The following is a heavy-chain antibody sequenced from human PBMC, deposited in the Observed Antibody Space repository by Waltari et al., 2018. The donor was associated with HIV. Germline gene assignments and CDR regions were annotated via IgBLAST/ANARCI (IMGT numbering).Heavy chain of an antibody. V-gene: IGHV3-15*05. Sequence: EVQLVESGGDLVKPGGCLSLSCAASGFTSSNAWMGWVRQAPGKGPEWVGRIKSKADGGTTDYAAPVKGRFTISRDDSKNTLYLQMNSLRFEDTAVYYCTTDEFYYGNSGYFDYWGQGTLVTVSS. CDR2: IKSKADGGTT. D-gene: IGHD3-22*01. CDR3: TTDEFYYGNSGYFDY. J-gene: IGHJ4*02. CDR1: GFTSSNAW.